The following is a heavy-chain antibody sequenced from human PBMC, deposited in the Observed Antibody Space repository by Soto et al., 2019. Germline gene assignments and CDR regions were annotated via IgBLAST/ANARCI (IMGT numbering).Heavy chain of an antibody. J-gene: IGHJ6*02. CDR2: IWYDGSNK. CDR3: ARDYSSSSDGMDV. CDR1: GFTFSSYG. V-gene: IGHV3-33*08. D-gene: IGHD6-6*01. Sequence: VQLVESGGGLVKPGGSLRLSCAASGFTFSSYGMHWVRQAPGKGLEWVAVIWYDGSNKYYADSVKGRFTISRDNSKNTLYLQMNSLRAEDTAVYYCARDYSSSSDGMDVWGQGTTVTVSS.